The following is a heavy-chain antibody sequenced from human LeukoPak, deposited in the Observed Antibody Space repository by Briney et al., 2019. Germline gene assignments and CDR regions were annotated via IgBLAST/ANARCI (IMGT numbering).Heavy chain of an antibody. CDR2: IYYSGST. D-gene: IGHD3-16*02. J-gene: IGHJ6*03. Sequence: PSETLSLTCTVSGGSISSSSYYWGWIRQPPGKGLEWIGSIYYSGSTYYNPSLKSRVTISVDTSKNQFSLKLSSVTAADTAVYYCARGRLYYDYVWGSYRGYYYMDVWGKGTTVTVSS. CDR1: GGSISSSSYY. V-gene: IGHV4-39*01. CDR3: ARGRLYYDYVWGSYRGYYYMDV.